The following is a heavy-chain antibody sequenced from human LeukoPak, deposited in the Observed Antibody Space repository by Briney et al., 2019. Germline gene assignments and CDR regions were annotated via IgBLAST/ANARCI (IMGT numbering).Heavy chain of an antibody. CDR1: GYTFTSYG. CDR2: ISAYNGNT. CDR3: ARGDYYYDSSGYYYFAY. J-gene: IGHJ4*02. V-gene: IGHV1-18*01. Sequence: ASVKVSCKASGYTFTSYGISWVRQAPGQALEWMGWISAYNGNTNYAQKLQGRVTMTTDTSTSTAYMELRSLRSDDPAVYYCARGDYYYDSSGYYYFAYWGQGTLVTVSS. D-gene: IGHD3-22*01.